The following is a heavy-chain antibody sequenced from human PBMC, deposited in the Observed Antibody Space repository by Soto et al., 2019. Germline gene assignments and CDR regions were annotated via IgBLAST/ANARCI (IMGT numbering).Heavy chain of an antibody. CDR1: GYAFTSYT. V-gene: IGHV1-3*01. CDR3: ARDTGSGLRVEPGIFEY. D-gene: IGHD1-26*01. J-gene: IGHJ4*02. Sequence: QVQLVQSGAEVKKPGASVKVSCNPSGYAFTSYTMHWVRQAPGQGLEWMGWINADNGDSKYSQKFQGRVTITRDTSASIAYRELSSLRSEDTAVYYGARDTGSGLRVEPGIFEYWGQGTLVTVSS. CDR2: INADNGDS.